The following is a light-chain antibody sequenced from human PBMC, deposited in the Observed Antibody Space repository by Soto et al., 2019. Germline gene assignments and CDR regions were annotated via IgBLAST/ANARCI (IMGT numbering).Light chain of an antibody. J-gene: IGKJ1*01. Sequence: EFVLTQSPGTLSLSPGERATLSCRASQTVRNNYLAWYQQKPGQAPRLLIYGASNRATGIPDRFSGSGSGTDFTLTISSLEPEDFAVYYCQQYGSSGTFGQGTKVDIK. CDR1: QTVRNNY. V-gene: IGKV3-20*01. CDR2: GAS. CDR3: QQYGSSGT.